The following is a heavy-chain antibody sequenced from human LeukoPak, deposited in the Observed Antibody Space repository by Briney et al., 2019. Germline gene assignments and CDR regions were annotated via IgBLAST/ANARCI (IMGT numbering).Heavy chain of an antibody. CDR3: ARSPVARYDFWSGWDLQFYGSQYYFDY. CDR1: GYTFTSYG. CDR2: ISAYNGNT. V-gene: IGHV1-18*01. D-gene: IGHD3-3*01. Sequence: ASVKVSCKASGYTFTSYGISWVRQAPGQGLEWMGWISAYNGNTNYAQKLQGRVTMTTDTSTSTAYMELRSLRSDDTAVYYCARSPVARYDFWSGWDLQFYGSQYYFDYWGQGTLVTVSS. J-gene: IGHJ4*02.